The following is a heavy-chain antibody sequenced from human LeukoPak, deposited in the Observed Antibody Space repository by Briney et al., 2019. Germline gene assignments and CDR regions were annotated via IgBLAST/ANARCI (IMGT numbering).Heavy chain of an antibody. CDR3: AKDAVRGSGIESHYYYGMDV. CDR2: ISGSVGST. J-gene: IGHJ6*02. CDR1: GFTFSIYA. D-gene: IGHD3-10*01. V-gene: IGHV3-23*01. Sequence: GGSLRLSGASSGFTFSIYAMSWARQAPGKGMEWVSAISGSVGSTYYADSVKGRLTISRDNSKNTLYLQMNSLRAEDTAVYYCAKDAVRGSGIESHYYYGMDVWGQGTTVTVSS.